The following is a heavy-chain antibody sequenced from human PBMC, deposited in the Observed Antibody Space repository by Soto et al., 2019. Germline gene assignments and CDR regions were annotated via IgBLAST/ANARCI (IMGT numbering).Heavy chain of an antibody. CDR3: ARSMTRIRGVIANFDY. V-gene: IGHV4-39*01. D-gene: IGHD3-10*01. CDR1: GGSISSSSYY. CDR2: IYYSGST. Sequence: QLQLQESGPGLVKPSETLSLTCTVSGGSISSSSYYWGWIRQPPGKGLEWIGSIYYSGSTYYNPSLKRRVTISVDTSKNQFSLKLSSVTAADTAVYYCARSMTRIRGVIANFDYWGQGTLVTVSS. J-gene: IGHJ4*02.